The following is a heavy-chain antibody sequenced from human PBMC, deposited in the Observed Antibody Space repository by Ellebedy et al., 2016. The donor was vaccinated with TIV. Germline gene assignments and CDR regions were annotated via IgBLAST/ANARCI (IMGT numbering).Heavy chain of an antibody. V-gene: IGHV1-69*13. Sequence: SVKVSCXASGGTFSSYAISWVRQAPGQGLEWMGGIIPIFGTANYAQKFQGRVTITADESTSTAYMELSSLRSEDTAVYYCTRYYYDSSGYYYGGSDYWGQGTLVTVSS. J-gene: IGHJ4*02. CDR3: TRYYYDSSGYYYGGSDY. D-gene: IGHD3-22*01. CDR2: IIPIFGTA. CDR1: GGTFSSYA.